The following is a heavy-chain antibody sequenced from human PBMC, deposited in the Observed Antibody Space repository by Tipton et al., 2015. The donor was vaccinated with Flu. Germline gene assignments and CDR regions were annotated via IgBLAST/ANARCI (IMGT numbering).Heavy chain of an antibody. Sequence: TLSLTCSVSGGSISSYYWTWIRQRPGKGLEWIGYIFYAGDTNYDPSLLSRVTISQDTSKNQFSLKLSAVTAADTAVYFCARVERGFFDLWGRGTLATVSS. CDR1: GGSISSYY. CDR3: ARVERGFFDL. D-gene: IGHD3-3*01. J-gene: IGHJ2*01. V-gene: IGHV4-59*01. CDR2: IFYAGDT.